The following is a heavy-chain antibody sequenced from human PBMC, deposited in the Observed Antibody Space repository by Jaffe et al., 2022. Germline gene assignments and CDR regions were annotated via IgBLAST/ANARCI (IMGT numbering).Heavy chain of an antibody. J-gene: IGHJ4*02. CDR2: INGDGSGG. Sequence: EVQLLESGGGLVQPGGSLRLSCVASGLTFRSYAMTWVRQGPGEGLEWVSTINGDGSGGFYADSVKGRFSISRDNSNNTVSLQMNSLRAEDTAVYYCAKVGPSSSGWSRRQYFDRWGQGTLVTVSS. V-gene: IGHV3-23*01. CDR3: AKVGPSSSGWSRRQYFDR. D-gene: IGHD6-19*01. CDR1: GLTFRSYA.